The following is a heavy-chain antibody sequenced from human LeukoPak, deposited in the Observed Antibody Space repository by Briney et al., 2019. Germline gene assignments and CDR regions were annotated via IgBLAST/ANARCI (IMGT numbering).Heavy chain of an antibody. CDR1: GYTFTSYG. Sequence: GASVKVSCKASGYTFTSYGISWVRQAPGQGLEWMGWISAYNGNTNYAQKLQGRVTMTTDTSTSTAYMELRSLRSDDTAVYYCARDRSIAVAGTEVPDYWGQGTLVTVSS. J-gene: IGHJ4*02. D-gene: IGHD6-19*01. CDR3: ARDRSIAVAGTEVPDY. V-gene: IGHV1-18*01. CDR2: ISAYNGNT.